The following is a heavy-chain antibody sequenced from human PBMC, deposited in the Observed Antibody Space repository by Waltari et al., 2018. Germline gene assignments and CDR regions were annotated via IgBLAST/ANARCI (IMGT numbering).Heavy chain of an antibody. D-gene: IGHD4-17*01. CDR1: GGSVSSXSHY. Sequence: QLQESGXGLXXPSEXLSLTCXVSGGSVSSXSHYRSWIRQPPGKGLEWIGFIYXSGSTXYNPSLKSRVXISVDMSKNQFSLKLTSXTAADTALXYXARXTVTTPKYYVDXGGQGTLVTVSS. V-gene: IGHV4-61*01. J-gene: IGHJ4*02. CDR3: ARXTVTTPKYYVDX. CDR2: IYXSGST.